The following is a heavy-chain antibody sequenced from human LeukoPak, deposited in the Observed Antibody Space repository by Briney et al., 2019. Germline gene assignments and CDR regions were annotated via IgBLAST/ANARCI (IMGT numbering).Heavy chain of an antibody. CDR2: IYYSGST. J-gene: IGHJ4*02. D-gene: IGHD2-15*01. CDR1: GGSISSSSYY. CDR3: ARLGGPFDY. V-gene: IGHV4-39*01. Sequence: SETLSLTCTVSGGSISSSSYYWGWIRQPPGKGLEWIGSIYYSGSTYYNPSLKSRVTISVDTSKNQFSLKLSSVTAADTAVYYCARLGGPFDYWGQGTLVTVSS.